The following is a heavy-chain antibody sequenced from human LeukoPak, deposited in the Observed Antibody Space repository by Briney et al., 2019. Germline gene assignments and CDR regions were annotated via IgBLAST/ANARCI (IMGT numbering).Heavy chain of an antibody. CDR1: GGSFSGYY. CDR2: INHSGSS. V-gene: IGHV4-34*01. D-gene: IGHD6-13*01. Sequence: PSETLSLTCAVYGGSFSGYYWSWIRRPPGKGLEWIGEINHSGSSNYNPSLKSRVTISVHTSKNQFSLKLSPVTAADTAVYYCARGKQQLSFYYYYYYMDVWGKGTTVTVSS. CDR3: ARGKQQLSFYYYYYYMDV. J-gene: IGHJ6*03.